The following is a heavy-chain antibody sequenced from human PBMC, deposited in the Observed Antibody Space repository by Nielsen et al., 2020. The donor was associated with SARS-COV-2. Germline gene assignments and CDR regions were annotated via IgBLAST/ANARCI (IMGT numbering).Heavy chain of an antibody. D-gene: IGHD2-15*01. Sequence: GESLKVSCKVSGYTLTELSMHWVRQAPGKGLEWMGGFDPEDGETIYAQKFQGRVTITADESTSTAYMELSSLRSEDTAVYYCARVDGHCSGGSCYSGVYWGQGTLVTVSS. J-gene: IGHJ4*02. CDR3: ARVDGHCSGGSCYSGVY. V-gene: IGHV1-24*01. CDR1: GYTLTELS. CDR2: FDPEDGET.